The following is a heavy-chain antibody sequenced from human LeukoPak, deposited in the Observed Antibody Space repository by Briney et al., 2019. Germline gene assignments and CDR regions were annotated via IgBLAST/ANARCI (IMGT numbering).Heavy chain of an antibody. D-gene: IGHD6-6*01. J-gene: IGHJ4*02. CDR3: ARGEYSSSSPLDY. V-gene: IGHV1-46*02. Sequence: ASVKVSCKTSGYSFNSHHVHWVRQAPGQGLEWMGINFFHDGSTSNTQKFQGRVTITADESTSTAYMELSSLRSEDTAVYYCARGEYSSSSPLDYWGQGTLVTVSS. CDR2: NFFHDGST. CDR1: GYSFNSHH.